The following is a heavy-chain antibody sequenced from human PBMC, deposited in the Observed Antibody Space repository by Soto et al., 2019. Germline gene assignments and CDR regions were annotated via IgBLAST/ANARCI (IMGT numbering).Heavy chain of an antibody. CDR1: GGTFSSYA. J-gene: IGHJ2*01. CDR2: IIPSFGTT. Sequence: VQLVQSGAEVKKPGSSVKVSCKASGGTFSSYAISWVRQAPGQALEWMGGIIPSFGTTNYAQKFQGRVTITADESTSTAYMELSSLRSEDTAVYYCARVVTVVKSFHYWYFDLWGRGTLVTVSS. V-gene: IGHV1-69*12. D-gene: IGHD2-15*01. CDR3: ARVVTVVKSFHYWYFDL.